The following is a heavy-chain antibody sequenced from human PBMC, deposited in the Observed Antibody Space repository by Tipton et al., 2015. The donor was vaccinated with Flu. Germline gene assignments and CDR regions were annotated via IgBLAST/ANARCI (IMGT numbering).Heavy chain of an antibody. CDR1: EFSFSSFA. CDR2: ISGSGGTT. Sequence: SLRLSCVASEFSFSSFAMTWVRQAPGQGLQWVATISGSGGTTYYGDSVKSRFTISRDNSKNTLFLQMNGLRVDDTALYYCAKGQDYSNYADNWFDPWGQGALVTVSS. J-gene: IGHJ5*02. CDR3: AKGQDYSNYADNWFDP. D-gene: IGHD4-11*01. V-gene: IGHV3-23*01.